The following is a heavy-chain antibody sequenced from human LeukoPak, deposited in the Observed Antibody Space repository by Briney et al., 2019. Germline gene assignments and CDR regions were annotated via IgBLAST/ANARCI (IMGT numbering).Heavy chain of an antibody. Sequence: ASVKVSCKASRNTFIGYCIHWVRQAPGQGLEWMGAINPRGDATIGAQKFQGRVTTTRDTSTSTVYIELSSLRSEDTAVYYCAREGQQLKHFDYWGQGTLVTVSS. CDR1: RNTFIGYC. CDR2: INPRGDAT. D-gene: IGHD1-1*01. J-gene: IGHJ4*02. V-gene: IGHV1-46*01. CDR3: AREGQQLKHFDY.